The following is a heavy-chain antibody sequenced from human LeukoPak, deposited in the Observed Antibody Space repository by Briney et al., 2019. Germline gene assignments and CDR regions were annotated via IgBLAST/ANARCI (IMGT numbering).Heavy chain of an antibody. Sequence: GESLRLSCAASGFTVSSNYMSWVRQAPGKGLEWVSFIYSGGSTSYADSVKGRFTISRDNAKNTLYLQMNSLRAEDTAVYYCARPYIGDDFWGQGTLVTVSS. CDR1: GFTVSSNY. CDR2: IYSGGST. J-gene: IGHJ4*02. V-gene: IGHV3-53*01. D-gene: IGHD2-15*01. CDR3: ARPYIGDDF.